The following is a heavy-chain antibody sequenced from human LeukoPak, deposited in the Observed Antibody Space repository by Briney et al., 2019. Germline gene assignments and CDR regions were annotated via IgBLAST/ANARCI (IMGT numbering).Heavy chain of an antibody. V-gene: IGHV3-21*04. Sequence: GGSLRLSCAASGFTISSYTMHWVRQAPGKGLEWVSSISISNDIYYADSVRGRFTISRDNSKNTVFLQMSRLRDEDTAVYYCATQGRNLPRDYFDYWGQGTLVTVSS. J-gene: IGHJ4*02. CDR1: GFTISSYT. CDR2: ISISNDI. CDR3: ATQGRNLPRDYFDY. D-gene: IGHD1-1*01.